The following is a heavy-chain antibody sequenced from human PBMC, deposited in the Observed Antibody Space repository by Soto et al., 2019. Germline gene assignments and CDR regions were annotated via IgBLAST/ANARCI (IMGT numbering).Heavy chain of an antibody. J-gene: IGHJ4*02. CDR3: ARAMVTIDY. D-gene: IGHD5-18*01. CDR1: GGSISSSTL. CDR2: IYQTGST. Sequence: SEILSLTCAVSGGSISSSTLWSWVRQPPGKGLEWIGEIYQTGSTNYNPSLKSRVTISVDKSKNQFSLKLNSVTAADTAVYFCARAMVTIDYWGQGTLVTVSS. V-gene: IGHV4-4*02.